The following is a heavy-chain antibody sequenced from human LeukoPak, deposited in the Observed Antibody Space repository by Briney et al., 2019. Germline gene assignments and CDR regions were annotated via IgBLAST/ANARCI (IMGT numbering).Heavy chain of an antibody. CDR3: ARVVYSGSWGYFDY. CDR1: GGSISSSTDY. Sequence: SETLSLTCTVSGGSISSSTDYWGWIRQPPGKGLGWIGSIYYSGSTYYNPSLRSRVTISIDTSKNPFSLKLSSVTAADTAVYYCARVVYSGSWGYFDYWGQGILVTVSS. D-gene: IGHD3-10*01. CDR2: IYYSGST. J-gene: IGHJ4*02. V-gene: IGHV4-39*01.